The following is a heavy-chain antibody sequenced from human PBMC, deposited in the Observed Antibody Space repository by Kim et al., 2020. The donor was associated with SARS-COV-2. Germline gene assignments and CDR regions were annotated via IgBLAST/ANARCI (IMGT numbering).Heavy chain of an antibody. D-gene: IGHD3-10*01. J-gene: IGHJ6*03. CDR3: ARGRGSYYYYMDV. V-gene: IGHV3-33*01. Sequence: YAESVKGRFTISRDNSKNTLYLQMNSLRAEDTAVYYCARGRGSYYYYMDVWGKGTTVTVSS.